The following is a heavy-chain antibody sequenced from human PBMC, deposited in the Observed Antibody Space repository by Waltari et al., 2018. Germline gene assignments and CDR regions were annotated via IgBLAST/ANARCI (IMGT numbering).Heavy chain of an antibody. V-gene: IGHV4-34*01. CDR2: VSDIGGT. Sequence: QVQLQQWGAGLLKPSDTLSLTCVVSTESFSGYPWRWIRQPPGQGLEWIGEVSDIGGTTYNPSLKSRVTISVDASEKKFSLKLSSVTAADTAVYYCARAFDSGYDSYYFDSWGQGTLVTVSS. CDR3: ARAFDSGYDSYYFDS. J-gene: IGHJ4*02. CDR1: TESFSGYP. D-gene: IGHD5-12*01.